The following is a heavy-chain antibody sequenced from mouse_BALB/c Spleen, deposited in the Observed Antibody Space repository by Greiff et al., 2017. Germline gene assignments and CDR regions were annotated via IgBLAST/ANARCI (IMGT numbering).Heavy chain of an antibody. CDR3: ASYYKYEFDY. CDR2: IWGGGST. D-gene: IGHD2-14*01. Sequence: VKLVESGPGLVAPSQSLSITCTVSGFSLSRYSVHWVRQPPGKGLEWLGMIWGGGSTDYYSALKSRLSIRKDNTKSQVFLKMNSLQTDDTAMYYCASYYKYEFDYWGQGTTLTVSS. J-gene: IGHJ2*01. V-gene: IGHV2-6-4*01. CDR1: GFSLSRYS.